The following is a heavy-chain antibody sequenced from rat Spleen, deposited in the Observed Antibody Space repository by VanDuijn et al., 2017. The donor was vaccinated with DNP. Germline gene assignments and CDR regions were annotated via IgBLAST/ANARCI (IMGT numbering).Heavy chain of an antibody. Sequence: EVQLVESGGGLIQPGRSMKLSCAASGFTFSNYGMAWVRQAPRKGLEWVASIGPSGVATYFPDSVRGRFTISRDNAKSTLYLQMDSLRSEDTATYYCASRPPPTRGPFDYWGQGVTVTVSS. CDR2: IGPSGVAT. CDR1: GFTFSNYG. D-gene: IGHD1-4*01. J-gene: IGHJ2*01. V-gene: IGHV5-25*01. CDR3: ASRPPPTRGPFDY.